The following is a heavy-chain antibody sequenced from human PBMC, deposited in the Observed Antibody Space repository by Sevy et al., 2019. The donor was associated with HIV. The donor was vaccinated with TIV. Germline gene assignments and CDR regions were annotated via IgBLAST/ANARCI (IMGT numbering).Heavy chain of an antibody. V-gene: IGHV3-53*01. J-gene: IGHJ4*02. Sequence: GGSLRLSCTVSGFTVSSNFISWVRQAPGKGLEWVSVIWLTGTTYYADSVKGRFTISRDNSKNTVYLDMNSLRAEDTAVYYCARGKHVCDYYESFDYWGQGTLVTVSS. CDR2: IWLTGTT. CDR3: ARGKHVCDYYESFDY. CDR1: GFTVSSNF. D-gene: IGHD3-3*01.